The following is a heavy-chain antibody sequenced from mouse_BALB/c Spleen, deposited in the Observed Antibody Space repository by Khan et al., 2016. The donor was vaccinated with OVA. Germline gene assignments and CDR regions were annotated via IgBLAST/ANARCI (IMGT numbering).Heavy chain of an antibody. J-gene: IGHJ3*01. CDR3: ASHLTGSFAY. CDR2: ISSDGSYT. CDR1: GFTFSSFG. V-gene: IGHV5-6*01. D-gene: IGHD4-1*01. Sequence: VQLVESEGDLVKPGGSLKLSCAASGFTFSSFGMSWVRQTPDKRLEWVATISSDGSYTYYPDSVKGRFTISRDNVKNTLYLQMSSLKSEDTAMYYCASHLTGSFAYWGQGTLVTVSA.